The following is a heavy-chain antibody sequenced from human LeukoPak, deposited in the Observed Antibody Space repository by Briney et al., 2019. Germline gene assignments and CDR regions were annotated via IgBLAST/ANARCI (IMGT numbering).Heavy chain of an antibody. CDR1: GYTFTSYD. D-gene: IGHD1-1*01. Sequence: ASVKVSCKASGYTFTSYDINWERQATGQGLEWMGWMNPNSGNTGYAQKFQGRVTMTRNTSISTAYMELSSLRSEDTAVYYCATGTAPYYYYYGMDVWGQGTTATVSS. V-gene: IGHV1-8*01. J-gene: IGHJ6*02. CDR2: MNPNSGNT. CDR3: ATGTAPYYYYYGMDV.